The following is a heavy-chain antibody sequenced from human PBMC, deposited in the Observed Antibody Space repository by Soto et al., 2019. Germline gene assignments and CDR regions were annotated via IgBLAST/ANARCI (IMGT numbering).Heavy chain of an antibody. CDR1: GGSISSYY. CDR3: ARRYGGDFDI. Sequence: SETQALTCTVSGGSISSYYWSWIRQPPGKGLEWIGYIYYSGSTNYNPSLKSRVTISVDTSKNQFSLKLSSVTAADTAVYYCARRYGGDFDIWGQGTMVT. J-gene: IGHJ3*02. D-gene: IGHD3-10*01. V-gene: IGHV4-59*08. CDR2: IYYSGST.